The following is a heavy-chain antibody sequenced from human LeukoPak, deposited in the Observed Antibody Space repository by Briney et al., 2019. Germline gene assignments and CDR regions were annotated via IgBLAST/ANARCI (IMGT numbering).Heavy chain of an antibody. D-gene: IGHD2-2*01. CDR3: ARDHEDCSSASCYD. CDR1: GYAFIGYF. Sequence: ASVKVSCKASGYAFIGYFMNWVRQAPGQGLEWMGRINPNSGGTNYAQKFQGRVTMTRDTSISTAYMELSRLRSDDTAVYYCARDHEDCSSASCYDWGQGTLVTVSS. V-gene: IGHV1-2*06. CDR2: INPNSGGT. J-gene: IGHJ4*02.